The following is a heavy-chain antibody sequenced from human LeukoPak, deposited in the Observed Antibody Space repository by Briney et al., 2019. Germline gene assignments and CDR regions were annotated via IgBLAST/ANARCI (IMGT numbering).Heavy chain of an antibody. V-gene: IGHV3-23*01. CDR3: AKRTLPLALYGMDV. CDR2: ISGSGGST. J-gene: IGHJ6*02. CDR1: GFTFSSYA. D-gene: IGHD1-14*01. Sequence: PGGSLRLSCAVSGFTFSSYAMSWVRQAPGKGLEWVSGISGSGGSTHYADSVKGRFTISRDNTKSTLYLQMKRPRAEATAVYHRAKRTLPLALYGMDVWGQGTTVTVSS.